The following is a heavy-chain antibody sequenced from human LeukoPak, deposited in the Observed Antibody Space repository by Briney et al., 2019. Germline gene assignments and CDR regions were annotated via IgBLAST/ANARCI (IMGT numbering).Heavy chain of an antibody. CDR2: ISGSGGST. D-gene: IGHD5-24*01. Sequence: GGSLRLSCAASGFTFSSYAMSWVRQAPGKGLEWVSAISGSGGSTYYADSVKGRFTISRDNSKNTVFLQMNSLRGDDTAVYYCVKGGDGSIPFDYWGQGTLVTVSS. J-gene: IGHJ4*02. V-gene: IGHV3-23*01. CDR3: VKGGDGSIPFDY. CDR1: GFTFSSYA.